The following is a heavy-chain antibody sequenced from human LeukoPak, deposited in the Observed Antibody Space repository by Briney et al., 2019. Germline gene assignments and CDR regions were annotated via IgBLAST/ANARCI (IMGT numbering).Heavy chain of an antibody. J-gene: IGHJ4*02. CDR1: GFTFTTYG. Sequence: PGGSLRLSCAASGFTFTTYGMHWVRQAPGKGLEWVTVISYDGINEYYADSVKGRITISRDNSKNTLFLQITSLRPEDTAVYYCARGRCSSTSCLIDSWGQGTLVTVSS. D-gene: IGHD2-2*01. CDR3: ARGRCSSTSCLIDS. CDR2: ISYDGINE. V-gene: IGHV3-30*03.